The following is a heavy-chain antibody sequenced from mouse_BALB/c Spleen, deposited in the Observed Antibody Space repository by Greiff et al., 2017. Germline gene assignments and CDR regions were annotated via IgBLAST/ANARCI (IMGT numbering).Heavy chain of an antibody. J-gene: IGHJ2*01. CDR2: IDPANGNT. Sequence: EVKLMESGAELVKPGASVKLSCTASGFNIKDTYMHWVKQRPEQGLEWIGRIDPANGNTKYDPKFQGKATITADTSSNTAYLQLSSLTSEDTAVYYCARGGYYYGSSLDYWGQGTTLTVSS. CDR3: ARGGYYYGSSLDY. CDR1: GFNIKDTY. D-gene: IGHD1-1*01. V-gene: IGHV14-3*02.